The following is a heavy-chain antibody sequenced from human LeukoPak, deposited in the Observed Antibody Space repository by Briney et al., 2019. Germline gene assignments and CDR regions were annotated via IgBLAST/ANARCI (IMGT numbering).Heavy chain of an antibody. CDR1: GYTFTSYD. Sequence: ASVKVSCKASGYTFTSYDINWVRQATGQGLEWMGWMNPNSGNTGYAQKFQSRVTITRNTSISTAYMELSSLRSEDTAVYYCARQHTMINDLYYMDVWGKGTTVTVSS. V-gene: IGHV1-8*03. D-gene: IGHD3-22*01. J-gene: IGHJ6*03. CDR3: ARQHTMINDLYYMDV. CDR2: MNPNSGNT.